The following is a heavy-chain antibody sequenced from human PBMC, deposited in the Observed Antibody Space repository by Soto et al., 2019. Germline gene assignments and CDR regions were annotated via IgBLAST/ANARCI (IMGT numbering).Heavy chain of an antibody. Sequence: PSETLSLTCAVYGGSFSGYYWSWIRQPPGKGLEWIGEINHSGSTNYNPSLKSRVTISVDTSKNQFSLKLSSVTAADTAVYYCGRLQHSSGWVFDYWGQGTLVTVSS. J-gene: IGHJ4*02. V-gene: IGHV4-34*01. CDR3: GRLQHSSGWVFDY. CDR2: INHSGST. CDR1: GGSFSGYY. D-gene: IGHD6-19*01.